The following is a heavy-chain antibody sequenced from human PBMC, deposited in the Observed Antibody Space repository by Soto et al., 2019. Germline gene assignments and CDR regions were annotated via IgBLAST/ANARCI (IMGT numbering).Heavy chain of an antibody. Sequence: GASVKVSCKASGYIFNNYGISWVRQAPGQGLEWMGWINSYNGNTKYGQNLQGRVTMTTDTSTSTAYMELRSLVSDDTAVYYCARDIEGSGTGAPYWGQGTLVTVSS. D-gene: IGHD3-10*01. J-gene: IGHJ4*02. CDR2: INSYNGNT. CDR1: GYIFNNYG. CDR3: ARDIEGSGTGAPY. V-gene: IGHV1-18*01.